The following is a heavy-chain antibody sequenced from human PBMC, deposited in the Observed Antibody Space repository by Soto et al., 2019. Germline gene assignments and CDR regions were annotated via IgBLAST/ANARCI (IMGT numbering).Heavy chain of an antibody. CDR2: INPSGGST. CDR3: ARDLGGVGPRPGYDFWSDYGGDYYYYGMDV. CDR1: GYTFTSYY. V-gene: IGHV1-46*01. D-gene: IGHD3-3*01. J-gene: IGHJ6*04. Sequence: ASVKVSCKASGYTFTSYYMHWVRQAPGQGLEWMGIINPSGGSTSYAQKFQGRVTMTRDTSTSTVYMELSSLRSEDTAVYYCARDLGGVGPRPGYDFWSDYGGDYYYYGMDVWGKGTRVTVPS.